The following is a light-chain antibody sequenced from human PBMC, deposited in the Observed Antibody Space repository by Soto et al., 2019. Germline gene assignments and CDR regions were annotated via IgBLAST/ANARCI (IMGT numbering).Light chain of an antibody. V-gene: IGKV1-5*03. CDR2: KAS. CDR3: QHYNSYPLT. Sequence: DIPMTQSPPTLSASVGDRVTITCRASQIISSWLAWYQQKPGKAPKLLISKASSLESGVPSRFSGSGSGTEFTLTISSLHPDDSATYYCQHYNSYPLTFGGGTKVDIK. J-gene: IGKJ4*01. CDR1: QIISSW.